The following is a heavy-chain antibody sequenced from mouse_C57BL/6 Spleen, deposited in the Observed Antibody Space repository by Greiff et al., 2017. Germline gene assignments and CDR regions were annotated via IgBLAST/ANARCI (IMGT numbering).Heavy chain of an antibody. CDR1: GFTFSDYY. J-gene: IGHJ4*01. V-gene: IGHV5-12*01. D-gene: IGHD1-1*01. Sequence: EVKLVESGGGLVQPGGSLKLSCAASGFTFSDYYMYWVRQTPEKRLEWVAYISNGGGSTYYPDTVKGRFTISRDNAKNTLYLQMSRLKSEDTAMYYCARHDPYDGKNAMDYWGQGTSVTVSS. CDR3: ARHDPYDGKNAMDY. CDR2: ISNGGGST.